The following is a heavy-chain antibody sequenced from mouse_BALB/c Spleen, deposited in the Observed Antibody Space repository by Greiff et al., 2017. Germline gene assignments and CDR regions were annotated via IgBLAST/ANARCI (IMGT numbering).Heavy chain of an antibody. D-gene: IGHD1-1*01. V-gene: IGHV3-6*02. CDR2: ISYDGSN. CDR3: ARITTVVARVYWYFDV. Sequence: ESGPGLVKPSQSLSLTCSVTGYSITSGYYWNWIRQFPGNKLEWMGYISYDGSNNYNPSLKNRISITRDTSKNQFFLKLNSVTTEDTATYYCARITTVVARVYWYFDVWGAGTTVTVSS. CDR1: GYSITSGYY. J-gene: IGHJ1*01.